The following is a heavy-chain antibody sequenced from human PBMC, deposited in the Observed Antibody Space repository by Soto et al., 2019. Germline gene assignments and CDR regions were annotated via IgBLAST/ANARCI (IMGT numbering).Heavy chain of an antibody. J-gene: IGHJ3*02. CDR1: GGSISSSSYY. Sequence: QLQLQESGPGLVKPSETLSLTCTVSGGSISSSSYYWGWIRQPPGKGLEWIGSIYYSGSTYYNPSLKSRVPITVDTCKNHFSLKLSSVTAADTAVYYCARHLFSSGWYLIWGQGTMVTVSS. V-gene: IGHV4-39*01. D-gene: IGHD6-19*01. CDR3: ARHLFSSGWYLI. CDR2: IYYSGST.